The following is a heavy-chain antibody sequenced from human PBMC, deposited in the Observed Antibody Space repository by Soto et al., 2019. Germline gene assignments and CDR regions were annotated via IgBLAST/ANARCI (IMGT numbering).Heavy chain of an antibody. CDR1: GFTFSSYS. Sequence: GGSLRLSCAASGFTFSSYSMNWVRQAPGKGLEWVSSISSSSSYIYYADSVKGRFTISRDNAKNSLYLQMNSLRAEDTAVYYCERDHYDFWSGYGTDVWGQGTKVTVSS. V-gene: IGHV3-21*01. D-gene: IGHD3-3*01. J-gene: IGHJ6*02. CDR3: ERDHYDFWSGYGTDV. CDR2: ISSSSSYI.